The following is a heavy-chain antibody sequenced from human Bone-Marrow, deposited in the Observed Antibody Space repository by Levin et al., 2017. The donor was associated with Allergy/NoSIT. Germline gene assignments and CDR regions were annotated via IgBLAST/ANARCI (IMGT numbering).Heavy chain of an antibody. CDR3: ARGNAHYDTSGYPEY. V-gene: IGHV4-39*07. CDR1: GDSISSSSYY. Sequence: PSETLSLTCTVSGDSISSSSYYWGWVRQPPGKGLEWVGSIYYDGTTYYNPSLKSRVTISLDTSKNQFSLNLRSVTAAATAVYYCARGNAHYDTSGYPEYWGQGILVTVSS. CDR2: IYYDGTT. D-gene: IGHD3-22*01. J-gene: IGHJ4*02.